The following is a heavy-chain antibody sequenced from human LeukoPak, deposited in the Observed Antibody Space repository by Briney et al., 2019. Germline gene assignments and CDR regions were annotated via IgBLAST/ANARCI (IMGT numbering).Heavy chain of an antibody. CDR1: GFTFSSYA. J-gene: IGHJ3*02. CDR2: ISYDGSNK. Sequence: GGSLRLSCAASGFTFSSYAMHWVRQAPGKGLEWVAFISYDGSNKFYADSVKGRFTISRDNSKNTLYLQMNSLRAEDTAVYCCARDQKKRLPLGKLSFPDAFDIWGQGTMVTVSS. CDR3: ARDQKKRLPLGKLSFPDAFDI. V-gene: IGHV3-30-3*01. D-gene: IGHD3-16*01.